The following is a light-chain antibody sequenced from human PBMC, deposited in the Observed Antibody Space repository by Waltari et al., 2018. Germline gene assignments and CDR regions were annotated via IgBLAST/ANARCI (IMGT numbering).Light chain of an antibody. J-gene: IGKJ1*01. CDR2: DAS. Sequence: ETVVTQSPATLSVSPGERATLSCRASQSVSRNLAWYQQKPGQAPRLLIYDASTMTPGIPARCSGSGAGTQFTLTLSSLQSEDFAFYYCQQYNSWPRTFGQGTKVEIK. CDR3: QQYNSWPRT. CDR1: QSVSRN. V-gene: IGKV3-15*01.